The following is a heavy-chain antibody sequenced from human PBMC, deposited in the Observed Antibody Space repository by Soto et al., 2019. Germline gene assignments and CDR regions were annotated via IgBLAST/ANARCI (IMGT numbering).Heavy chain of an antibody. CDR2: ISYDGSNK. CDR3: AKDKGGPMIVVAEYYFDY. CDR1: GFTFSSYG. V-gene: IGHV3-30*18. D-gene: IGHD3-22*01. J-gene: IGHJ4*02. Sequence: PGGSLRLSCAASGFTFSSYGMHWVRQAPGKGLEWVAVISYDGSNKYYADSVKSRFTISRDNSKNTLYLQMNSLRAEDTAVYYCAKDKGGPMIVVAEYYFDYWGQGTLVTVSS.